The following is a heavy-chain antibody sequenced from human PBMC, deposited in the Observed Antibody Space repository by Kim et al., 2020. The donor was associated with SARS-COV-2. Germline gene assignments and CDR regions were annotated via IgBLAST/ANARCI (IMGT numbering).Heavy chain of an antibody. CDR1: GFTFSSYA. Sequence: GGSLRLSCAASGFTFSSYAMSWVRQAPGKGLEWVSAISGSGGSTYYADSVKGRFTISRDNSKNTLYLQMNSLRAEDTAVYYCAKVGYSSGWLFSQDAFDIWGQGTMVTVSS. D-gene: IGHD6-19*01. CDR2: ISGSGGST. V-gene: IGHV3-23*01. CDR3: AKVGYSSGWLFSQDAFDI. J-gene: IGHJ3*02.